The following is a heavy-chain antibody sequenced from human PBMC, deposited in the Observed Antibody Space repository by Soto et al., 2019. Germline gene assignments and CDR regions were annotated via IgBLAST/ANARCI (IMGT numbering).Heavy chain of an antibody. J-gene: IGHJ4*02. V-gene: IGHV1-8*01. CDR2: MNPNSGNT. CDR3: ARTIRGVIPFDY. CDR1: GYTFTSYD. D-gene: IGHD3-10*01. Sequence: QVQLEQSGAEVKKPGAAVMVSCKASGYTFTSYDINWVRQATGQGLEWMGWMNPNSGNTGYAQKFQGRVTMTRNTSISTAYMELSSLRSEDTAVYYCARTIRGVIPFDYWGQGTLVTVSS.